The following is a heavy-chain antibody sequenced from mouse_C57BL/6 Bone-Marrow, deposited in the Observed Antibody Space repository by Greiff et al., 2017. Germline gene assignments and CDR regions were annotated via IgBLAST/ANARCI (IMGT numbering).Heavy chain of an antibody. V-gene: IGHV1-15*01. CDR2: IDPETGGT. J-gene: IGHJ2*01. Sequence: VQLQQSGAELVRPGASVTLSCKASGYTFTDYEMHWVKQTPVHGLEWIGAIDPETGGTAYNQKFKGKAILTADKSSSTAYMELRSLTSEDSAVYYCTRAPDGYYLYYCDYWCQGTTLTVSS. CDR3: TRAPDGYYLYYCDY. CDR1: GYTFTDYE. D-gene: IGHD2-3*01.